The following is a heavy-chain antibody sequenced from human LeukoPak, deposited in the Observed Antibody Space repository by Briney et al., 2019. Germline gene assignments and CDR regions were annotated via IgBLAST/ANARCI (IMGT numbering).Heavy chain of an antibody. J-gene: IGHJ4*02. V-gene: IGHV4-38-2*01. D-gene: IGHD2/OR15-2a*01. Sequence: SETLSLTCAVSGYSISSGYYWGWIRQPPGKGLEWIGSIYHSGSTYYNPSLKSRVTISVDTSKSQFSLKLSSVTAADTAVYYCARHFYPLYFDYWGQGTLVTVSS. CDR2: IYHSGST. CDR1: GYSISSGYY. CDR3: ARHFYPLYFDY.